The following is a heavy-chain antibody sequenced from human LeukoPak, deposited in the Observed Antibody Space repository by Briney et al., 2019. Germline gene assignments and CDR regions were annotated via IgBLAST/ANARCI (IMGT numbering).Heavy chain of an antibody. CDR3: ASRGLRHSSSWYDWDY. CDR1: GFTFSSYA. D-gene: IGHD6-13*01. V-gene: IGHV3-23*01. CDR2: ISGSGGST. Sequence: GGSLRLSCAASGFTFSSYAMSWVRQAPGKGLEWVSAISGSGGSTYYADSVKGRFTISRDNAKNSLYLQMNSLRAEDTAVYYCASRGLRHSSSWYDWDYWGQGTLVTVSS. J-gene: IGHJ4*02.